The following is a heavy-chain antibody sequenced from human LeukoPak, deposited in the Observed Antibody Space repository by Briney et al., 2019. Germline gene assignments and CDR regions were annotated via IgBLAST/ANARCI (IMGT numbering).Heavy chain of an antibody. V-gene: IGHV1-3*01. J-gene: IGHJ2*01. Sequence: ASVKVSCRASGYTFTSYATHWVRQAPGQRLEWMGWINAGNGNTKYSQKFQGRVTITRDTSASTAYMELSSLRSEDTAVYYCARGMGRQWYFDLWGRGTLVTVSS. CDR3: ARGMGRQWYFDL. CDR1: GYTFTSYA. CDR2: INAGNGNT. D-gene: IGHD1-26*01.